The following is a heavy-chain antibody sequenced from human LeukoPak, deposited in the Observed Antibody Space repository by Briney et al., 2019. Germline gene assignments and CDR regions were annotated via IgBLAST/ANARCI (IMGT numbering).Heavy chain of an antibody. CDR1: KFTIKYA. V-gene: IGHV3-23*01. CDR3: AKEGGYRADLAY. CDR2: ISGIDGGT. Sequence: GGSLRLSCAGSKFTIKYAMAWVRQAPGKGLEWVSSISGIDGGTYYAASVKGRSTISRDTSRNTLFLQMNNVRTEDAAVYYCAKEGGYRADLAYWGPGTLVTVSS. J-gene: IGHJ4*02. D-gene: IGHD5-12*01.